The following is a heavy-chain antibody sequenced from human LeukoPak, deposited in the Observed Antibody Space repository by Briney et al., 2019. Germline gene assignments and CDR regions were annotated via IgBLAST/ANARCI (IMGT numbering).Heavy chain of an antibody. J-gene: IGHJ4*02. Sequence: SQTLSLTCVISGDSVSSNSVAWNWIRQSPSRGLEWLGRTYYRSKWYYDYAVSVKSRITINPDTSKNQFSLQLNSVTPEDTAVYYCARDHVDYLYYFDYWGQGTLVTVSS. CDR3: ARDHVDYLYYFDY. V-gene: IGHV6-1*01. D-gene: IGHD5-12*01. CDR1: GDSVSSNSVA. CDR2: TYYRSKWYY.